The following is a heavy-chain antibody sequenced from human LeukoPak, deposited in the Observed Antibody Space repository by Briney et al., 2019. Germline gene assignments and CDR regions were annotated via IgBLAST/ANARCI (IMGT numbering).Heavy chain of an antibody. D-gene: IGHD3-16*02. CDR2: INHSGST. CDR1: GGSISSYY. J-gene: IGHJ5*02. Sequence: SETLSLTCTVSGGSISSYYWSWIRQPPGKGLEWIGEINHSGSTNYNPSLKSRVTISVDTSKNQFSLKLSSVTAADTAVYYCARGAVYDYVWGSYRQHSGFDPWGQGTLVTVSS. CDR3: ARGAVYDYVWGSYRQHSGFDP. V-gene: IGHV4-34*01.